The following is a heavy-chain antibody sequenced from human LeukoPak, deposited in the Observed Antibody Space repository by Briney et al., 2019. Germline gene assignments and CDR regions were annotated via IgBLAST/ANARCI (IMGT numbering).Heavy chain of an antibody. V-gene: IGHV4-34*01. Sequence: SETLSLTCAVYGGSFSGYYWSWIRQPPGKGLEWIGEINHSGSTNYNPSLKSRVTISVDTPKNQFSLKLSSVTAADTAVYYCARGYSKLVPFDYWGQGTLVTVSS. CDR1: GGSFSGYY. CDR3: ARGYSKLVPFDY. J-gene: IGHJ4*02. D-gene: IGHD6-6*01. CDR2: INHSGST.